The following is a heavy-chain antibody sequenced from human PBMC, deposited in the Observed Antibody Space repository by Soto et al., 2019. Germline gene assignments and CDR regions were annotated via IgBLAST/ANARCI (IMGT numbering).Heavy chain of an antibody. J-gene: IGHJ4*02. V-gene: IGHV1-69*01. CDR2: IIPIFGTA. CDR3: ARALDYYDSSGRIYYFDY. Sequence: QVQLVQSGAEVKKPGSSVKVSCKASGGTLSSYAISWVRQAPGQGLEWMGGIIPIFGTANYAQKFQGRVTITADESTSTAYMELSSLRSEDTAVYYCARALDYYDSSGRIYYFDYWGQGTLVTVSS. CDR1: GGTLSSYA. D-gene: IGHD3-22*01.